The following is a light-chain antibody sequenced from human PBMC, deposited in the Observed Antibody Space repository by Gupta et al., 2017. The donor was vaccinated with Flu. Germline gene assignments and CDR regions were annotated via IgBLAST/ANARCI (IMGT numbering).Light chain of an antibody. CDR2: EVS. CDR3: YANAGSSILV. CDR1: EGGGGNV. Sequence: EGGGGNVVACYQQHTAKASSLMFYEVSRRSAGVAGRFSGSEAGNTASLTISALEEEDAADYYGYANAGSSILVFGGGTKLTVL. J-gene: IGLJ2*01. V-gene: IGLV2-23*02.